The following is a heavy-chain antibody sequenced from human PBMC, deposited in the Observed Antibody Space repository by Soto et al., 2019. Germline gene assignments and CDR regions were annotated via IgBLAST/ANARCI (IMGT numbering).Heavy chain of an antibody. CDR3: ARTLEYYYGMDV. V-gene: IGHV1-46*01. CDR2: INPVDGVT. D-gene: IGHD6-6*01. J-gene: IGHJ6*02. CDR1: GYTFSNYF. Sequence: QEQLVQSGAELKKPGASVKVSCKASGYTFSNYFIHWVRQAPGQGLEWMGIINPVDGVTHYAQGRATMTRDTSTSTVYMELSSLTSDDTAIYYCARTLEYYYGMDVWGQGTSVTVSS.